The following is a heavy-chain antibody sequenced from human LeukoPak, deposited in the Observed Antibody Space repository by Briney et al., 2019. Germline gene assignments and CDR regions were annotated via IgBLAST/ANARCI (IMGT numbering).Heavy chain of an antibody. J-gene: IGHJ4*02. Sequence: GRSLRLSCAASGFTFSRYGMHWVRQAPGKGLERVAVILYDGSNKYYADSVKGRFTISRDNSKNTLYLQMNSLRAEDTAVYYCASAQPEWLLVFHARPYYFDYWGQGTLVTVSS. CDR3: ASAQPEWLLVFHARPYYFDY. CDR1: GFTFSRYG. CDR2: ILYDGSNK. D-gene: IGHD3-3*01. V-gene: IGHV3-30*03.